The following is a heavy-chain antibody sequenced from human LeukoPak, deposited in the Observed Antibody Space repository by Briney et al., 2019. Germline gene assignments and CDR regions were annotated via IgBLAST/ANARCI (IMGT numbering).Heavy chain of an antibody. D-gene: IGHD2-2*01. CDR2: INHSGST. Sequence: SETLSLTCAVYGGSFSGYYWSWIRQPPGKGLEWIGEINHSGSTNYNPSLKSRVTISVDTSKNQFSLKLSSVTAADTAVYYCARGPTCSSTSCYGWFDPWGQGTLVTVSS. J-gene: IGHJ5*02. V-gene: IGHV4-34*01. CDR3: ARGPTCSSTSCYGWFDP. CDR1: GGSFSGYY.